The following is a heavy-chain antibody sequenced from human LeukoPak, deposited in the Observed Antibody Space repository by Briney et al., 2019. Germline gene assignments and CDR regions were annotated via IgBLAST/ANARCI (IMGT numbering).Heavy chain of an antibody. V-gene: IGHV4-34*01. CDR1: DGSFSGYY. D-gene: IGHD6-6*01. Sequence: PSETLSLTCAVYDGSFSGYYWSWIRQPPGKGLEWIGEINHSGSTNYNPSLKSRVTISLDTSKSQFSLKVRYVTAADTAVYYCASGYSSSSMAFDYWGQGTLVTVSS. CDR2: INHSGST. J-gene: IGHJ4*02. CDR3: ASGYSSSSMAFDY.